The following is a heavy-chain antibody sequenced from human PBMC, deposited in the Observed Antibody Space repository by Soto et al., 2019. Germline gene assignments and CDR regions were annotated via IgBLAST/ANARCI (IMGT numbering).Heavy chain of an antibody. CDR2: ISSSSSYI. J-gene: IGHJ4*02. D-gene: IGHD5-12*01. CDR3: ARDDGGYDFGLCDY. Sequence: GGSLRLSCAASGFTFSSYSMNWVRQAPGKGLEWVSSISSSSSYIYYADSVKGRFTISRDNAKNSLYLQMNSLRAEDTAVYYCARDDGGYDFGLCDYWGQGTLVTVSS. V-gene: IGHV3-21*01. CDR1: GFTFSSYS.